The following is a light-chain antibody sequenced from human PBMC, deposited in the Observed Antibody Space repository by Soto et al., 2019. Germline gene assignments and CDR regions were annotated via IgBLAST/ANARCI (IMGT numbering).Light chain of an antibody. CDR3: MQALQTPLT. Sequence: DIVMTQSPLSLPVTPGEPASISCRSSQSLLHSNGYNYLDWYLQKPGQSPQFLFYLGSNRASGVPDRFSGSGSGTDFTLKISRVEAEDVGVYYCMQALQTPLTFGGGTKVEIK. CDR1: QSLLHSNGYNY. V-gene: IGKV2-28*01. J-gene: IGKJ4*01. CDR2: LGS.